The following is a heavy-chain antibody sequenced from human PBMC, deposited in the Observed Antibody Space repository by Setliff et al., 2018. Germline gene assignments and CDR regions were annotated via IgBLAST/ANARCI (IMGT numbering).Heavy chain of an antibody. CDR3: ASAAAGYCSGRSCYAKLYFDY. J-gene: IGHJ4*02. CDR2: IHNNGRI. Sequence: PSETLSLTCSVSGASITSYYWSWIRQPPGKGLEWIAYIHNNGRIKYNPALKSRVTISLDTSKNQFSLNLNSATAADTAVYYCASAAAGYCSGRSCYAKLYFDYWGQGTLVTVSS. V-gene: IGHV4-4*08. CDR1: GASITSYY. D-gene: IGHD2-15*01.